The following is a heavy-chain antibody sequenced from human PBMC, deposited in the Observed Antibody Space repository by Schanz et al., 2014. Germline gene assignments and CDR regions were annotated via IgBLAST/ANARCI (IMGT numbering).Heavy chain of an antibody. Sequence: EVQLAESGGGLVQPGGSLRLSCAASGFTFSGFWMTWVRQAPGKGLEWVSVIGVDGTTTYYADSVKGRFTISRDNSKNTLYLQMNSLRPEDTAVYYCARGGFGEVSYFDYWGQGTLVTVSS. V-gene: IGHV3-23*04. CDR3: ARGGFGEVSYFDY. CDR1: GFTFSGFW. D-gene: IGHD3-10*01. CDR2: IGVDGTTT. J-gene: IGHJ4*02.